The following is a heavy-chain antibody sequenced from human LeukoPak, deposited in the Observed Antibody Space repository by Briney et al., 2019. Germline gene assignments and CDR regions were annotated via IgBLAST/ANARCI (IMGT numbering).Heavy chain of an antibody. CDR3: ARLGYCSSASCYYGMDV. CDR2: IYPGDSDT. V-gene: IGHV5-51*01. Sequence: GESLKIPFQSSGYRFSTYWIAWVRQMPGEGLEWMGIIYPGDSDTRYSPSFQGQVTISADKSISTAYLQWSSLKASDTAMYYCARLGYCSSASCYYGMDVWGQGTTVTVSS. J-gene: IGHJ6*02. CDR1: GYRFSTYW. D-gene: IGHD2-2*01.